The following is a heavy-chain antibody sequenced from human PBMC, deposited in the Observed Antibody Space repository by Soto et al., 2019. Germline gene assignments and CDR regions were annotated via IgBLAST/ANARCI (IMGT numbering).Heavy chain of an antibody. CDR2: ISKSDYT. Sequence: GGSLRLSCTVSGFAFNNYGINWVRQAPGKGLEWVSSISKSDYTYYSDSVKGRFTISRDNAKNSVSLQMNTLRVEDTSVYYCAREDSIIIPAVSDFWGQGTLVTVSS. V-gene: IGHV3-21*01. D-gene: IGHD2-2*01. J-gene: IGHJ4*02. CDR3: AREDSIIIPAVSDF. CDR1: GFAFNNYG.